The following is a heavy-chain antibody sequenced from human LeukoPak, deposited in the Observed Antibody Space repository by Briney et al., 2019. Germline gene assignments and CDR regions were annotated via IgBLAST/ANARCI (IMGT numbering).Heavy chain of an antibody. CDR3: AIQVPAAMDTYYYYYGMDV. CDR2: IYYSGST. D-gene: IGHD2-2*01. V-gene: IGHV4-59*01. J-gene: IGHJ6*02. CDR1: RGSISSYY. Sequence: PSETLSLTCTVSRGSISSYYWSWIRQPPGKGLERIGYIYYSGSTNYNPSLTSRVTISVDTSKKQFSLKLSSVTAADTAVYYCAIQVPAAMDTYYYYYGMDVWGQGTTVTVSS.